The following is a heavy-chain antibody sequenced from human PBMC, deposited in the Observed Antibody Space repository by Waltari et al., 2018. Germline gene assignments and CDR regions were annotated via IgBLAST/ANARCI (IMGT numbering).Heavy chain of an antibody. D-gene: IGHD2-21*01. V-gene: IGHV4-59*01. Sequence: QVQLQESASGLVKPSETLSLTCTVSGGSISRYYWSWIRQPPGKGLECIGYIYYSGRTSSIPSLISRVARSVDTSKNQFALKLSSVSAADTAVYYCARYLFRQGFDPWGQGTLVTVSS. CDR2: IYYSGRT. CDR1: GGSISRYY. CDR3: ARYLFRQGFDP. J-gene: IGHJ5*02.